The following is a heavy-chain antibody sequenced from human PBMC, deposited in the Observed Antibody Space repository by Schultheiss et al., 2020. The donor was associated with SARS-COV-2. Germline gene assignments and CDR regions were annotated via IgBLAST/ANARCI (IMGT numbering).Heavy chain of an antibody. Sequence: SETLSLTCTVSGGSISSYYWSWIRQPPGKGLEWIGYVRHSGSTDYNPSLRSRVTISVDTSKNQFSLRLTSVTAADTAVYYCARDAGLTPTGGRGMDVWGQGTTVTVSS. J-gene: IGHJ6*02. V-gene: IGHV4-59*01. CDR3: ARDAGLTPTGGRGMDV. CDR1: GGSISSYY. CDR2: VRHSGST. D-gene: IGHD3-16*01.